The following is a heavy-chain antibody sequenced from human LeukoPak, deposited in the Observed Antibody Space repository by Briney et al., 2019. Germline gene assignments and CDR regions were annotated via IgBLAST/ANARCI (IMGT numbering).Heavy chain of an antibody. D-gene: IGHD3-3*01. CDR3: GRGNVLRSLEWLPAYYYYYGMDV. V-gene: IGHV1-8*01. J-gene: IGHJ6*02. CDR1: GYTFTSYD. Sequence: ASVKVSCKASGYTFTSYDINWVRQATGQGLEWMGWMNPNSGNTGYAQKFQGRVTMTRNTSISTAYMELSSLRSEDTAVYYCGRGNVLRSLEWLPAYYYYYGMDVWGQGTTVTVSS. CDR2: MNPNSGNT.